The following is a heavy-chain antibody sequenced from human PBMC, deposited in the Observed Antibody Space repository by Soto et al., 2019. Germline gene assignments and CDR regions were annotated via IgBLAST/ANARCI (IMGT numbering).Heavy chain of an antibody. CDR1: GFTFSSYG. V-gene: IGHV3-30*18. D-gene: IGHD5-18*01. J-gene: IGHJ4*02. Sequence: PGGSLKLSCAASGFTFSSYGMHWVRQFPGKGLEWVAVISYDGSNKYYADSVKGRFTISRDNSKNTLYLQMNSLRAEDTAVYYCAKESPAMVKSLDYWGQGTLVTAPQ. CDR2: ISYDGSNK. CDR3: AKESPAMVKSLDY.